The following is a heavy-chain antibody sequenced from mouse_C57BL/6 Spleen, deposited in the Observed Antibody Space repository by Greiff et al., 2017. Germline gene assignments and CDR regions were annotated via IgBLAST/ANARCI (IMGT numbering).Heavy chain of an antibody. V-gene: IGHV1-55*01. J-gene: IGHJ2*01. CDR1: GYTFTSYW. CDR3: ARKDYYGSSYDFDY. D-gene: IGHD1-1*01. CDR2: IYPGSGST. Sequence: QVQLQQPGAELVKPGASVKMSCKASGYTFTSYWLTWVKQRPGQGLEWIGDIYPGSGSTNYNEKFKSKATLTVDTSSSTAYMQLSSLTSEDSAVYYCARKDYYGSSYDFDYWGQGTTLTVSS.